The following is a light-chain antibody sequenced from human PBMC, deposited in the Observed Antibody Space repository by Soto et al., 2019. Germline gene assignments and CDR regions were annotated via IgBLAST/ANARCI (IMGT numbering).Light chain of an antibody. J-gene: IGLJ2*01. CDR3: CSYAGSSTFA. CDR2: EVT. Sequence: QSALTQPASVSGSPGQSMTISCTGTSSDAVSNNLVSWYQQHPGKAPKLIIYEVTKRPSGISNRFSGSTSGNTASLTISGLQAEDEADYYCCSYAGSSTFAFGGGTKLTVL. V-gene: IGLV2-23*02. CDR1: SSDAVSNNL.